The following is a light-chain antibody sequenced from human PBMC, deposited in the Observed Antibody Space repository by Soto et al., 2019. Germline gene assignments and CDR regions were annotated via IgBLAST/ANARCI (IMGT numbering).Light chain of an antibody. V-gene: IGLV1-44*01. Sequence: QSVLTQPPSASGTPGQRVTISCSGSSSNIGSNTVNWYQQLPGTAPKLLIYSNNQRPSGVPDRFSGSKSGTSASLAISGLQSADEAAYYCAAWDDSLNVVVFGGGTKLTVL. CDR1: SSNIGSNT. CDR3: AAWDDSLNVVV. J-gene: IGLJ2*01. CDR2: SNN.